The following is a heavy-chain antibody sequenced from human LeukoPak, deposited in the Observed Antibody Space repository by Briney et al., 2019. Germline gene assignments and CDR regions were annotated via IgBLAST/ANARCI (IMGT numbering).Heavy chain of an antibody. CDR3: ARSFDCGGDCYAWSDAFDI. CDR1: GYTFTSYY. Sequence: GASVKVSCKASGYTFTSYYMHWVRQAPGQGLEWMGIINPSGGSTSYAQKFQGRVTMTRDMSTSTVYMELSSLRSEDTAVYYCARSFDCGGDCYAWSDAFDIWGQGTMVTVSS. D-gene: IGHD2-21*02. V-gene: IGHV1-46*03. CDR2: INPSGGST. J-gene: IGHJ3*02.